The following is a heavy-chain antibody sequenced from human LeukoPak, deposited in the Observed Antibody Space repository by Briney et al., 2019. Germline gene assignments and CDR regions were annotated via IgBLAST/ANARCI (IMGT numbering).Heavy chain of an antibody. CDR2: IWYDGSNK. Sequence: GGSLRLSCAASGFTFSSYGMHWVRQAPGKGLEWVAVIWYDGSNKYYADSVKGRFTISRDNSKNTLYLQMNSLRAEDTTVYYCGRGGGDYGSFDYWGQGTLVTVSS. D-gene: IGHD3-10*01. CDR3: GRGGGDYGSFDY. CDR1: GFTFSSYG. J-gene: IGHJ4*02. V-gene: IGHV3-33*01.